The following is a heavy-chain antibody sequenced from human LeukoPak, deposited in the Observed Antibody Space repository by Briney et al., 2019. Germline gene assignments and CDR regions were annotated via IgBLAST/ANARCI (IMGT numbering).Heavy chain of an antibody. CDR3: ARDVRGWSGFDY. Sequence: PSETLSLTCSVSGGSISSYYWSWIRQPAGKGLEWIGRIYTTGSTDYNPPLKSRVTMSVDTSKNQFSLNLSSVTAADTAVYYCARDVRGWSGFDYWGQGTLVTASS. CDR2: IYTTGST. V-gene: IGHV4-4*07. D-gene: IGHD3-3*01. J-gene: IGHJ4*02. CDR1: GGSISSYY.